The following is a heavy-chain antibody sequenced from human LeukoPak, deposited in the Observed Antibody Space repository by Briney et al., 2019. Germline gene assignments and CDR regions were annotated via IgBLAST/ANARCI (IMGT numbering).Heavy chain of an antibody. V-gene: IGHV4-39*01. Sequence: SETLSLTCTVSGGSISSSSYYWGWIRQPPGKGLEWIGNIYYTGSAYSNPSLKSRVTISVDTSKNHFSLRLTSVTAADTAVYFCARRIPGFFFDYWGQGSLVTVSS. CDR2: IYYTGSA. J-gene: IGHJ4*02. CDR1: GGSISSSSYY. CDR3: ARRIPGFFFDY. D-gene: IGHD2-21*01.